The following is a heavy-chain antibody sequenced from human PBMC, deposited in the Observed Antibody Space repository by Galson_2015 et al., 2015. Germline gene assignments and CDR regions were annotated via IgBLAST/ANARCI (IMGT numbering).Heavy chain of an antibody. J-gene: IGHJ4*02. CDR3: ARASGDYGDYYFDY. CDR2: MYTSGST. D-gene: IGHD4-17*01. V-gene: IGHV4-61*02. CDR1: GGSISSGSYY. Sequence: TLSLNCPVSGGSISSGSYYWSWIRQPAGKGLECIGRMYTSGSTNYNPSLKSRVTISVDTSKNQFSLKLSSVPAADTAVYYCARASGDYGDYYFDYWGRGTLVTVSS.